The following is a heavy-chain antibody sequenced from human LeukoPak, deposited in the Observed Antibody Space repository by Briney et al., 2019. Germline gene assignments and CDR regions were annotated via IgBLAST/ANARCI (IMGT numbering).Heavy chain of an antibody. Sequence: KPPETPSLTCTVSGSSTSSSRYYWGWIRQPPGKGLGWIGSMYYSGSTIYNPSLKSRVTISVDTSRNHFSLRLSSVTGADTAVYYCATVADQLDYWGQGKLGTVSS. V-gene: IGHV4-39*02. CDR3: ATVADQLDY. D-gene: IGHD1-1*01. CDR1: GSSTSSSRYY. J-gene: IGHJ4*02. CDR2: MYYSGST.